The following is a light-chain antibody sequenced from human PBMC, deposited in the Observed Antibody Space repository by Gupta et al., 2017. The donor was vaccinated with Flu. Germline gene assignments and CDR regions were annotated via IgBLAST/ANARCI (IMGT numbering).Light chain of an antibody. CDR2: SAS. Sequence: PSFVSAAVGDRVTITCRASQGVSNYLAWYQQKPGKAPNLLMYSASALQSGVPSRFSGSGSGTEFTLTISSLQAEDSATYYCQQLYSNPQTFGQGTKLEI. V-gene: IGKV1-9*01. J-gene: IGKJ2*01. CDR1: QGVSNY. CDR3: QQLYSNPQT.